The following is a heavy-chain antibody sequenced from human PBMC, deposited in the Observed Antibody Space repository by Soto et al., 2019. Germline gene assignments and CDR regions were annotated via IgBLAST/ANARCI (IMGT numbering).Heavy chain of an antibody. Sequence: PSQTLSLTCAISGDSVSSNSAAWNWIRQSPSRGLEWLGRTYYRSKWYNDYAVSVKSRITINPDTSKNHFSLQLNSVTPEDTAVYYCARAYYDILTGHPSGWFDPWGQGTLVTVSS. J-gene: IGHJ5*02. CDR1: GDSVSSNSAA. D-gene: IGHD3-9*01. CDR2: TYYRSKWYN. V-gene: IGHV6-1*01. CDR3: ARAYYDILTGHPSGWFDP.